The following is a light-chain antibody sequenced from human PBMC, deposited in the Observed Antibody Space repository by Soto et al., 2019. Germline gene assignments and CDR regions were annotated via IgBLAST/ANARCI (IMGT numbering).Light chain of an antibody. CDR2: GNT. V-gene: IGLV1-40*01. J-gene: IGLJ1*01. Sequence: QFVLTQPPSVSGAPGQRVTISCTGSSSNIGSTYDVQWYQQLPGTAPKLLIHGNTDRPSGVPDRFSGSKSGTSASLAITGLQADDEADYYCQSYDDSLSVHYVFGTGTKVTVL. CDR1: SSNIGSTYD. CDR3: QSYDDSLSVHYV.